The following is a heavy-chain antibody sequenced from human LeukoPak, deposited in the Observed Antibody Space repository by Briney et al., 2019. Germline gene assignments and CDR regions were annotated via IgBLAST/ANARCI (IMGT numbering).Heavy chain of an antibody. V-gene: IGHV3-48*01. CDR2: ISSSSSTI. CDR3: ARDGEMDV. CDR1: GFRLSNYN. D-gene: IGHD3-10*01. Sequence: GGSLRLSCAASGFRLSNYNMNWVRQTPGKGLEWVSYISSSSSTIYYADSVKGRFTISRDNAKNSLYLQMNSLRAEDTAVYYCARDGEMDVWGKGTTVTVSS. J-gene: IGHJ6*04.